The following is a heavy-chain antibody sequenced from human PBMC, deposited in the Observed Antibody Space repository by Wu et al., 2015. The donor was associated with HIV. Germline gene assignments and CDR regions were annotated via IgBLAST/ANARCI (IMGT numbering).Heavy chain of an antibody. CDR2: INPSSGTT. CDR3: ARDTVVGARWAFDY. J-gene: IGHJ4*02. Sequence: QVQLVQSGAEVKKPGASVKVSCKTFGYTFINYYMHWVRQAPGQGLEWMGIINPSSGTTSYAQKFQGRVTMTRDTSTSTFYMELSSLRSEDTAFYYCARDTVVGARWAFDYWGQGTLVTVSS. D-gene: IGHD1-26*01. V-gene: IGHV1-46*01. CDR1: GYTFINYY.